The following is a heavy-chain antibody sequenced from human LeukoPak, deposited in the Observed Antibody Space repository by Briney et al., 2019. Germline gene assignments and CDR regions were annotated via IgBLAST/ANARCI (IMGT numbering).Heavy chain of an antibody. CDR3: ARDSEKGIAAPKDY. J-gene: IGHJ4*02. V-gene: IGHV4-4*07. CDR2: IYTSGST. CDR1: GGSISSYY. D-gene: IGHD6-13*01. Sequence: SETLSLTCTVSGGSISSYYWSWIRQPARKGLEWIGRIYTSGSTNYNPSLKSRVTMSVDTSKNQFSLKLSSVTAADTAVYYCARDSEKGIAAPKDYWGQGTLVTVSS.